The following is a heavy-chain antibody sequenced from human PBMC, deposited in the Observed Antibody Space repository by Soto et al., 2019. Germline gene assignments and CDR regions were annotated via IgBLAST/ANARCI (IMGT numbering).Heavy chain of an antibody. CDR1: GGSVSSDTHY. V-gene: IGHV4-61*01. D-gene: IGHD2-2*02. J-gene: IGHJ6*02. CDR2: IYSSGST. Sequence: SETLSLTCTVSGGSVSSDTHYWSWIRQPPGKRLEWIGSIYSSGSTNYNPSLKSRVTMSVDTSKNQFSLKLRSVIVADTAVYHCARFVRSCSGTTCYTRADVWGQGTTVTVSS. CDR3: ARFVRSCSGTTCYTRADV.